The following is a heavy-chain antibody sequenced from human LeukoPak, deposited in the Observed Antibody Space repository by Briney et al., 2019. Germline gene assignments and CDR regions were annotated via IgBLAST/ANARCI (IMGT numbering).Heavy chain of an antibody. J-gene: IGHJ6*02. D-gene: IGHD6-13*01. Sequence: KASETLSLTCTVSGGSISSYYWSWIRQPPGKGLEWIGYIYYSGSTNYNPSLKSRVTISVDTSKNQFSLKLSSVTAADTAVYYCARADSSSWYDYYGMDVWGQGTTVTVSS. CDR2: IYYSGST. CDR1: GGSISSYY. CDR3: ARADSSSWYDYYGMDV. V-gene: IGHV4-59*01.